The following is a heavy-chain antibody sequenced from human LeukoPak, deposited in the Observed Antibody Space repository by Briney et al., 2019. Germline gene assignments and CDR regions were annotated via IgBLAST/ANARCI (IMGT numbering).Heavy chain of an antibody. V-gene: IGHV4-38-2*02. J-gene: IGHJ6*03. CDR1: GDSISSGYY. Sequence: SETLSLTCSVSGDSISSGYYWGWIRQPPGKGLEWIGSIYHSGSTYYNPSLKSRVTISVDTSKNQFSLKLSSVTAAGTAVYYCARGRRRSGDSSGYYYPYYYYYMDVWGKGTTVTVSS. CDR2: IYHSGST. CDR3: ARGRRRSGDSSGYYYPYYYYYMDV. D-gene: IGHD3-22*01.